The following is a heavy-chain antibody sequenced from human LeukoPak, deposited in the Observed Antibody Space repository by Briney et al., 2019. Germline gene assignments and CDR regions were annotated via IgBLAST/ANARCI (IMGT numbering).Heavy chain of an antibody. CDR1: GFTYSSYA. V-gene: IGHV3-23*01. J-gene: IGHJ3*02. D-gene: IGHD6-13*01. Sequence: GGSLRLSCAASGFTYSSYAMSWVRQAPGKGLEWVSAISGSGGSTYYADSVKGRFTISRDNSKNTLYLQMNSLRAEDTAVYYCARIGGSSWFLHAFDIWGQGTMVTVSS. CDR3: ARIGGSSWFLHAFDI. CDR2: ISGSGGST.